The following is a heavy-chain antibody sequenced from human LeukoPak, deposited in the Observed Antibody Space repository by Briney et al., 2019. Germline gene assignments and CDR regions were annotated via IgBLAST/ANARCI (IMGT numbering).Heavy chain of an antibody. J-gene: IGHJ6*03. CDR3: ARSSGTVTTSLYYYYYYMDV. Sequence: SVKVSCKASGGTFSSYAISWVRQAPGQGLEWMGGIIPIFGTANYAQKFQGRVTMTRNTSISTAYMELSSLRSEDTAVYYCARSSGTVTTSLYYYYYYMDVWGKGTTVTISS. V-gene: IGHV1-69*05. D-gene: IGHD4-17*01. CDR2: IIPIFGTA. CDR1: GGTFSSYA.